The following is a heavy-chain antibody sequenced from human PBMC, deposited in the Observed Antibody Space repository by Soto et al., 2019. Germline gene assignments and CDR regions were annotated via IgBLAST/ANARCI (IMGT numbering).Heavy chain of an antibody. D-gene: IGHD3-3*01. Sequence: SETLSLTCTVSGGSISSSSYYWGWIRQPPGKGLEWIGSIYYSGSTYYNPSLKSRVTISVDTSKNQFSLKLSSVTAADTAVYYCASLTYYDFWSGYGTSGWFAPWGQGTLVTVSS. CDR2: IYYSGST. CDR3: ASLTYYDFWSGYGTSGWFAP. V-gene: IGHV4-39*01. J-gene: IGHJ5*02. CDR1: GGSISSSSYY.